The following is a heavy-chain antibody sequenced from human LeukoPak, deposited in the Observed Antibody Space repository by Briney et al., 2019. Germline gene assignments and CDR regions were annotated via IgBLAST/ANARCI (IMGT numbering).Heavy chain of an antibody. CDR2: INHSGST. Sequence: PSETLSLTCAVYGGSFSGYYWSWIRQPPGKGLEWIGEINHSGSTNYNPSLKSRVTISVDTSKNQFSLKLSSVTAADTAVYYCARIAAAQGADYWGQGTLVTVSS. CDR1: GGSFSGYY. V-gene: IGHV4-34*01. CDR3: ARIAAAQGADY. J-gene: IGHJ4*02. D-gene: IGHD6-13*01.